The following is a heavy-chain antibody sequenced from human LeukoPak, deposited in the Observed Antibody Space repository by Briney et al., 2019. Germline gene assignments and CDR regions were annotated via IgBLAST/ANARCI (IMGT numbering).Heavy chain of an antibody. CDR3: ARFNVAARRSNLFDP. J-gene: IGHJ5*02. CDR2: IYHSGST. V-gene: IGHV4-30-2*01. CDR1: GFSISSGGYP. D-gene: IGHD6-6*01. Sequence: PSETLSLTGAASGFSISSGGYPWGWLRQPPGKGLEWIVYIYHSGSTYYNPSLKSRVTISVDRSKNQFSLKLSSVTAADTAVYYCARFNVAARRSNLFDPWGQGTLVTVSS.